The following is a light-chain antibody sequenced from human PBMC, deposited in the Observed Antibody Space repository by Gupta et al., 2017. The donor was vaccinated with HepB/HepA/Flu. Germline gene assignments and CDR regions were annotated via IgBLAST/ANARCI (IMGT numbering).Light chain of an antibody. J-gene: IGLJ3*02. CDR3: QAWDSSTPWV. CDR1: NLGDKY. Sequence: SSDLTQPPSVTVSPGQSASITCSGDNLGDKYACWYQQQPRQSSVLVIYQDNKRPSGIPERFSGSNSGNTATLTISGTQAMDEADYYCQAWDSSTPWVFGGGTKLTVL. CDR2: QDN. V-gene: IGLV3-1*01.